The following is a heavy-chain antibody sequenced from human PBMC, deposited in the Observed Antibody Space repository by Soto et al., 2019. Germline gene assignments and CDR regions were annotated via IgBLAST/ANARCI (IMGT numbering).Heavy chain of an antibody. V-gene: IGHV1-69*01. CDR2: IIPIFGTA. Sequence: QVQLVQSGAEVKKPGSSVKVSCKASGGTFSSYAISWVRQAPGQGLEWMGGIIPIFGTANYAQKFQGRVTITADESTSTASMELSSLRSEDTAVYYCASGRGTYYYDSSGYWRFDYWGQGTLVTVSS. CDR3: ASGRGTYYYDSSGYWRFDY. J-gene: IGHJ4*02. D-gene: IGHD3-22*01. CDR1: GGTFSSYA.